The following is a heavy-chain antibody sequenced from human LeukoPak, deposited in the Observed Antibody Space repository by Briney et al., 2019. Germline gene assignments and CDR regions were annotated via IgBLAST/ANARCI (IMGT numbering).Heavy chain of an antibody. J-gene: IGHJ4*02. CDR3: ARDRGLARRAGFDY. V-gene: IGHV3-48*02. CDR2: ISSSSSTI. D-gene: IGHD3-10*01. CDR1: GFTFSTYS. Sequence: RPGGSLRLSCAASGFTFSTYSMNWVHQAPGKGLEWVSYISSSSSTIYYADSVKGRFTISRDNAKNSLYLQMNSLRDEDTAVYYCARDRGLARRAGFDYWGQGTLVTVSS.